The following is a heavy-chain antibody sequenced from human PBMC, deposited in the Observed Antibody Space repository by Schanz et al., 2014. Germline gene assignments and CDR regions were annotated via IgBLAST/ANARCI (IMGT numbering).Heavy chain of an antibody. CDR2: INPSGGST. V-gene: IGHV1-46*03. D-gene: IGHD2-2*01. Sequence: QVQLVQSGAEVKKPGASVKVSCKASGYTFTSYYMHWVRQAPGQGLEWMGIINPSGGSTSYAQKCQGRVTMTRDTSTSTVYMELSSLISDDTAVYYCARGGFFDSTSFDSWGQGTLVTVSS. J-gene: IGHJ4*02. CDR1: GYTFTSYY. CDR3: ARGGFFDSTSFDS.